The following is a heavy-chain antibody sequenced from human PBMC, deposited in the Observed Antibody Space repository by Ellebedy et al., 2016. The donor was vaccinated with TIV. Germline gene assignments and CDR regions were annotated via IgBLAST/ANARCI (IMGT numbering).Heavy chain of an antibody. V-gene: IGHV3-64*01. CDR2: ITSNGGST. J-gene: IGHJ6*03. Sequence: PGGSLRLSCAASGFTFSSHAMHWVRQAPGQGLEYVSAITSNGGSTYYAISVKGRFTISRDSSKNTLYLQMGSLRADDMAVYYCARGYYYMDVWGKGTTVTVSS. CDR1: GFTFSSHA. CDR3: ARGYYYMDV.